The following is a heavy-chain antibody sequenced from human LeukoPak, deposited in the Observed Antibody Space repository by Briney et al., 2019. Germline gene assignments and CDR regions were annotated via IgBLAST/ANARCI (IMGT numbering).Heavy chain of an antibody. V-gene: IGHV3-23*01. CDR1: GRTFSSYA. J-gene: IGHJ4*02. D-gene: IGHD3-16*01. Sequence: ASVKVSCKASGRTFSSYAMNWVRQAPGKGLEWVSTISGSGATTSYADSVKGRFTISRDNSKNTLYLQMNSLRAEDTAVYYCAKEGGFYYFDYWGQGTLVTVSS. CDR3: AKEGGFYYFDY. CDR2: ISGSGATT.